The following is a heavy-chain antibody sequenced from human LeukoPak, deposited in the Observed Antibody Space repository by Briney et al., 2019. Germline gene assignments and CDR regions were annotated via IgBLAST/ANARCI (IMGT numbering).Heavy chain of an antibody. D-gene: IGHD3-3*01. CDR2: INPNSGGT. V-gene: IGHV1-2*02. Sequence: ASVKVSCKASGYTFTGYYIHWVRQAPGQGLEWMGWINPNSGGTNYAQKFQGRVTMTRDTSISTAYMELSRLRSDDTAVYYCARGPISYDFWSGYFTGYYYYYMDVWGKGTTVTVSS. J-gene: IGHJ6*03. CDR3: ARGPISYDFWSGYFTGYYYYYMDV. CDR1: GYTFTGYY.